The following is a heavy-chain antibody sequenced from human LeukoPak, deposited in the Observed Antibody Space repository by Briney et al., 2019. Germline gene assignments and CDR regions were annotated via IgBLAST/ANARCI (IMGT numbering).Heavy chain of an antibody. V-gene: IGHV7-4-1*02. J-gene: IGHJ4*02. Sequence: ASVKVSCKASGYTFTSYAMNWVRQAPGQGLEWMGWINTNTGNPTYAQGFTGRFVFSLDTSVSTAYLQISSLKAEDTAVFYCARGASLVRGVIWPEPDDYWGQGTLVTVSS. CDR2: INTNTGNP. CDR3: ARGASLVRGVIWPEPDDY. CDR1: GYTFTSYA. D-gene: IGHD3-10*01.